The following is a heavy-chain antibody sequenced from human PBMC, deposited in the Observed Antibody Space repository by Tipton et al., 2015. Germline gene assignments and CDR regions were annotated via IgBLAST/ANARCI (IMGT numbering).Heavy chain of an antibody. Sequence: TLSLTCAVYGGSFSDYYWHWIRQPPGKGLEWIGEVNHSGRNNYNLTLKSRVTISVDKFKNQFSLELNSVTAADTAVYYCAGQHWLVSYYFDYWGQGTLVTVSS. CDR3: AGQHWLVSYYFDY. CDR2: VNHSGRN. V-gene: IGHV4-34*01. D-gene: IGHD6-19*01. J-gene: IGHJ4*02. CDR1: GGSFSDYY.